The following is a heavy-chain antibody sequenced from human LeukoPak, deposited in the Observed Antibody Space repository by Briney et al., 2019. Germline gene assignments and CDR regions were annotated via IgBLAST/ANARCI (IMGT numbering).Heavy chain of an antibody. Sequence: SVKVSCKASGGTFSSYAISWVRQAPGQGLEWMGGIIPIFGTANYAQKFQGRVTVTADESTSTAYMELSSLRSEDTAVYYCASLFNDYGDYYFDYWGQGTLVTVSS. V-gene: IGHV1-69*01. CDR1: GGTFSSYA. CDR2: IIPIFGTA. D-gene: IGHD4-17*01. J-gene: IGHJ4*02. CDR3: ASLFNDYGDYYFDY.